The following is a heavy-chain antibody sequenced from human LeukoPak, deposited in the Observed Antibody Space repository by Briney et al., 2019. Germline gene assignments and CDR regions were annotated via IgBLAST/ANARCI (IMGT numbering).Heavy chain of an antibody. V-gene: IGHV3-30*14. CDR2: ISYDGSNK. D-gene: IGHD1-26*01. J-gene: IGHJ4*02. CDR1: GFTFGDYA. CDR3: ARKSGSYYEAGLDY. Sequence: PGGSLRLSCTASGFTFGDYAMSWFRQAPGKGLEWVAVISYDGSNKYYADSVKGRFTISRDNSKNTLSLQMGSLRAEDMAVYYCARKSGSYYEAGLDYWGQGTLVTVSS.